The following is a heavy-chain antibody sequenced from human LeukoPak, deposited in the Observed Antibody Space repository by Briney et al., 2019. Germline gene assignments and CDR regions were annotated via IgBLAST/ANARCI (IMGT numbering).Heavy chain of an antibody. J-gene: IGHJ6*02. Sequence: GGSLRLSCAVSGFIFDDYAMHWVRQAPGKGLEWVSGITWNRDNIAYADSVRGRFTISRDNAKNYLYLQMNSLRAEDTALYYCAKDLSSAITSSLGMDVWGQGTTVTVSS. CDR1: GFIFDDYA. CDR3: AKDLSSAITSSLGMDV. CDR2: ITWNRDNI. V-gene: IGHV3-9*01. D-gene: IGHD3-22*01.